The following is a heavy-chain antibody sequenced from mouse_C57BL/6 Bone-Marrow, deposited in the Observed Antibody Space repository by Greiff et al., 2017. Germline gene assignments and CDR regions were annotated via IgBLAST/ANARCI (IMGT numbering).Heavy chain of an antibody. Sequence: EVQLQQTGPELVKPGASVKISCKASGYTFTDYYMNWVKQSHGKSLEWIGEINPNNGGTSYNQKFKGKATLTVDKSSSTAYMELRSLTSEDSAVYYCARDYYGSSYWYFDVGGTGTTVTVSS. CDR3: ARDYYGSSYWYFDV. CDR2: INPNNGGT. D-gene: IGHD1-1*01. CDR1: GYTFTDYY. J-gene: IGHJ1*03. V-gene: IGHV1-26*01.